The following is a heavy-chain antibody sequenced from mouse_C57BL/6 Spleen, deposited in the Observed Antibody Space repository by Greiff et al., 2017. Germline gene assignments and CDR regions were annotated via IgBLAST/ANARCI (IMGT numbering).Heavy chain of an antibody. J-gene: IGHJ2*01. Sequence: QVQLQQPGTELVKPGASVKLSCKASGYTFTSYWMHWVKQRPGQGLEWIGNIIPSNGGTNYNEKFKSKATLTVDKSSNTSYMQLSSLTSDDSAFYYCARRVYPYYFDYWGQGTTLTVSS. CDR3: ARRVYPYYFDY. CDR2: IIPSNGGT. V-gene: IGHV1-53*01. CDR1: GYTFTSYW. D-gene: IGHD5-1-1*01.